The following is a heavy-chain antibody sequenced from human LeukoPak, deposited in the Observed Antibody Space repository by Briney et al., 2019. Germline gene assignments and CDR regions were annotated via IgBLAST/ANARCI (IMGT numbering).Heavy chain of an antibody. CDR1: GYSFTSYD. CDR3: ARSDVDIVATIISYHMDV. V-gene: IGHV1-8*01. CDR2: MSANRGNT. D-gene: IGHD5-12*01. J-gene: IGHJ6*03. Sequence: ASVKDSCKASGYSFTSYDVNWVRQATGQGLEWMGWMSANRGNTLYAQKFKGRVTMTRNTSISTAYMELSSLRSEDTAIHYCARSDVDIVATIISYHMDVWGKGTTVTVSS.